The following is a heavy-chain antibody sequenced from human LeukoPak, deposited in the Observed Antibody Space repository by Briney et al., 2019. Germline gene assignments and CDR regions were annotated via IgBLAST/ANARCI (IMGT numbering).Heavy chain of an antibody. V-gene: IGHV3-21*01. D-gene: IGHD3-3*01. CDR3: ARDESLGDFWSGYFDAFDI. CDR2: MSISSDYI. CDR1: GFRFSSYS. J-gene: IGHJ3*02. Sequence: GGSLRLSCTASGFRFSSYSMNWVRQAPGKGLEWVSSMSISSDYIYYVDSVKGRFTISRDNAKNSLYLQMNSLRAEDTAVYYCARDESLGDFWSGYFDAFDIWGQGTMVTVSS.